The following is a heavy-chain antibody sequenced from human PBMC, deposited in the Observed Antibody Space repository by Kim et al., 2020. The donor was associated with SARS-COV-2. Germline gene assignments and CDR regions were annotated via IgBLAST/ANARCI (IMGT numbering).Heavy chain of an antibody. CDR3: AKILRTHRGVQLWSGYYFDY. D-gene: IGHD5-18*01. J-gene: IGHJ4*02. V-gene: IGHV3-23*01. Sequence: FTISRDNSKDTLYLQMNSLRAEDTAVYYCAKILRTHRGVQLWSGYYFDYWGQGTLVTVSS.